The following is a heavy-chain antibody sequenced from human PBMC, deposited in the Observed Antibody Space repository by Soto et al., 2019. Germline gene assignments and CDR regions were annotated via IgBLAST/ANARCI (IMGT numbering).Heavy chain of an antibody. CDR1: GGTFSDYA. V-gene: IGHV1-69*12. D-gene: IGHD3-16*02. J-gene: IGHJ6*02. CDR3: ASWLKAAVIGNYYFGMDV. Sequence: QVQLVQSGAEVKKPGSSVKVSCKASGGTFSDYALSWLRQAPGQALEWPGGIIPIFGAPDYVQRFQGRVTITDNESFYVPYRHMWSLRSDDSAVYYCASWLKAAVIGNYYFGMDVWGQGTTVTVSS. CDR2: IIPIFGAP.